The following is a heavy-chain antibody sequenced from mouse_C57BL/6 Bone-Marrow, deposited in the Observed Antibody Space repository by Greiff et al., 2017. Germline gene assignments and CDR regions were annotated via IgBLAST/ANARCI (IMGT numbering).Heavy chain of an antibody. J-gene: IGHJ3*01. CDR1: GYSFTSYY. V-gene: IGHV1-66*01. Sequence: QVQLQQSGPELVKPGASVKISCKASGYSFTSYYIHWVKQRPGQGLEWIGWIYPGSGNTKYNEKFKGKATLTADTSSSTAYMQLSSLTSEDSAVYYCAREGIYYGKFFAYWGQGTLVTVSA. CDR2: IYPGSGNT. D-gene: IGHD2-1*01. CDR3: AREGIYYGKFFAY.